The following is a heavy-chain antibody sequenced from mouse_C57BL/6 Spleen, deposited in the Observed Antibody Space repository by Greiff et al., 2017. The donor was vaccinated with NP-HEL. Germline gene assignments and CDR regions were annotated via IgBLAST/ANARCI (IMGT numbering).Heavy chain of an antibody. CDR3: ARACYYGSSPYYFDY. CDR2: IYPGDGDT. CDR1: GYAFSSSW. V-gene: IGHV1-82*01. J-gene: IGHJ2*01. Sequence: QVQLQQSGPELVKPGASVKISCKASGYAFSSSWMNWVKQRPGKGLEWIGRIYPGDGDTNYNGKFKGKATLTADKSSSTAYMQLSSLTSEDSAVYVCARACYYGSSPYYFDYWGQGTTLTVSS. D-gene: IGHD1-1*01.